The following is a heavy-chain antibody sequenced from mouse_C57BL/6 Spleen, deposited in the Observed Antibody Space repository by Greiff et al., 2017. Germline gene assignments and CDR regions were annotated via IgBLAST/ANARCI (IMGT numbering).Heavy chain of an antibody. V-gene: IGHV3-6*01. J-gene: IGHJ3*01. CDR3: ARGLRPWFAY. CDR2: ISYDGSN. Sequence: EVKLMESGPGLVKPSQSLSLTCSVTGYSITSGYYWNWIRQFPGNKLEWMGYISYDGSNNYNPSLKNRISITRDTSKNQFFLKLNSVTTEDTATYYCARGLRPWFAYWGQGTLVTVSA. CDR1: GYSITSGYY. D-gene: IGHD2-4*01.